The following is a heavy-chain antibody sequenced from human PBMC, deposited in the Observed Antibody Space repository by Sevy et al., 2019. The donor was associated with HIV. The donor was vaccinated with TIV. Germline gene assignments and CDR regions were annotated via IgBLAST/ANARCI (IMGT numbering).Heavy chain of an antibody. J-gene: IGHJ6*02. CDR1: GDSVSSGSYH. CDR3: ARRRTALVAGHYYGLDV. D-gene: IGHD5-18*01. CDR2: MYYYGNT. Sequence: ETLSLTCTVFGDSVSSGSYHWSWIRQPPGKGLEWIGYMYYYGNTNLNPSLRSRVTMSVDTSENQFSLKLSSVTAADTAVYYCARRRTALVAGHYYGLDVWGQGTTVTVSS. V-gene: IGHV4-61*01.